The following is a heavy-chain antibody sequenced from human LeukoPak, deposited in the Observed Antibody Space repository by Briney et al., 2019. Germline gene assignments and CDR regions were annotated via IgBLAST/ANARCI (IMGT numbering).Heavy chain of an antibody. J-gene: IGHJ4*02. D-gene: IGHD6-19*01. V-gene: IGHV3-48*03. CDR2: ISSSGSTI. CDR1: GFTFSSYE. CDR3: ARVLTGYSSGWPFDY. Sequence: GGSLRLSCAASGFTFSSYEMNWVRQAPGKGLEWVSYISSSGSTIYYADSVKGRFTISRDNAKNSLNLQMNSLRAEDTAVYYCARVLTGYSSGWPFDYWGQGTLVTVSS.